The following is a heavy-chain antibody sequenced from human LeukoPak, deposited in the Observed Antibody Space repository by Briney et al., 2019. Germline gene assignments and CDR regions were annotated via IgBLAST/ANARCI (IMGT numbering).Heavy chain of an antibody. J-gene: IGHJ4*02. Sequence: GASVTVSFKGLGYTFTNYGITWVRQAPGQGLEWLGWISGDKGNTNYAQKVQGRVTMTTDTSTSTAYMELRSLRPEDTAVYFCARGDWEPFWYWGQGTLVTVSS. CDR3: ARGDWEPFWY. V-gene: IGHV1-18*01. CDR1: GYTFTNYG. D-gene: IGHD1-26*01. CDR2: ISGDKGNT.